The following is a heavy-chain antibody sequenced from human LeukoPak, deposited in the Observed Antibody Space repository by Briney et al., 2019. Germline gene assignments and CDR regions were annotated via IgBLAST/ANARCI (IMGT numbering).Heavy chain of an antibody. D-gene: IGHD6-19*01. CDR3: ARHHDGVAGVYFDY. J-gene: IGHJ4*02. CDR1: LGSLSSSSYY. Sequence: SGTLSLTCTVSLGSLSSSSYYWGWIRQPPEEGREWIGSIYYSGSTYYTTSLKSRVTISLDTSQNQFSPELSSLPAADAAVYYCARHHDGVAGVYFDYWGQGTLVTVSS. V-gene: IGHV4-39*01. CDR2: IYYSGST.